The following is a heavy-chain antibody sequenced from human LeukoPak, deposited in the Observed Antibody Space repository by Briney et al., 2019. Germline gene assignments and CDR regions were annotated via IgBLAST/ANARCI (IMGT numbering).Heavy chain of an antibody. CDR1: CGSISSYY. J-gene: IGHJ5*02. CDR3: ERDCSTTSCYHWFDP. CDR2: IYYSGST. D-gene: IGHD2-2*01. V-gene: IGHV4-59*01. Sequence: SETLSLTCTVSCGSISSYYWSWIRQPPGKGLEWIGYIYYSGSTNYNPSLKSRITISVDTSKNQFSLNLISVTAADTAVYYCERDCSTTSCYHWFDPWGQGTLVTVSS.